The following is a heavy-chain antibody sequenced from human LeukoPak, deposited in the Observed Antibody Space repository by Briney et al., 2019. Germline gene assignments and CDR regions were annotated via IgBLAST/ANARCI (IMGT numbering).Heavy chain of an antibody. D-gene: IGHD3-22*01. Sequence: SETLSLTCTVSGGSVSDYYWSWIRQSPGKGLEWIGYIYYTGSTSYNPSLRSRVTMSADTSKNQFSLKLTSVTAADTAVYYCARVYYDSTGYYYRTRYYFDFWGQGTLVTVSS. V-gene: IGHV4-59*02. CDR3: ARVYYDSTGYYYRTRYYFDF. J-gene: IGHJ4*02. CDR2: IYYTGST. CDR1: GGSVSDYY.